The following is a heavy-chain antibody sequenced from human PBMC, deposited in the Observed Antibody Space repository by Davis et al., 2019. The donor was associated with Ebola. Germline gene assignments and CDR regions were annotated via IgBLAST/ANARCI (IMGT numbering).Heavy chain of an antibody. V-gene: IGHV3-23*01. J-gene: IGHJ6*03. Sequence: GESLKISCAASGFTFSSYAMSWVRQAPGKGLEWVSAIGGSDGSTYYADSVKGRFTISRDNSKNTLYLQMNSLRAEDTAVYYCARVFNDYGDYHMDVWGKGTTVTVSS. CDR1: GFTFSSYA. D-gene: IGHD4-17*01. CDR3: ARVFNDYGDYHMDV. CDR2: IGGSDGST.